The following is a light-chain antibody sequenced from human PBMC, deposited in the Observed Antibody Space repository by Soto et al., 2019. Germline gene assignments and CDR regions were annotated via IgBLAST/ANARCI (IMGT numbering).Light chain of an antibody. V-gene: IGLV2-11*01. CDR2: DVS. J-gene: IGLJ1*01. CDR1: SSDVGGYNY. Sequence: QSALTKPRSVSGSPGQSVTISCTGTSSDVGGYNYVSWYQQHPGKAPKLMIYDVSKRPSGVPDRFSGSKSGNTASLPISGLQAEEEADYYFCSYAGSYTHVFGTGTKLTVL. CDR3: CSYAGSYTHV.